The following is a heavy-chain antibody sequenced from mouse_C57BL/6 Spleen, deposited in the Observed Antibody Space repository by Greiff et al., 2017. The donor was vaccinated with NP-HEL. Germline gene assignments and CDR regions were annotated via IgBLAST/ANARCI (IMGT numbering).Heavy chain of an antibody. CDR1: GYSFTGYY. Sequence: VKLMESGPELVKPGASVKISCKASGYSFTGYYMNWVKQSPEKSLEWIGEINPSTGGTTYNQKFKAKATLTVDKSSSTAYMQLKSLTSEDSAVYYCATLITTVVARVFDYWGQGTTLTVSS. D-gene: IGHD1-1*01. CDR3: ATLITTVVARVFDY. J-gene: IGHJ2*01. CDR2: INPSTGGT. V-gene: IGHV1-42*01.